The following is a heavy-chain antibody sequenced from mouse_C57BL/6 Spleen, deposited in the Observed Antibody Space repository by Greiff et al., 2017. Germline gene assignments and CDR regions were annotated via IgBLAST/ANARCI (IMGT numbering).Heavy chain of an antibody. CDR1: GYTFTSYW. V-gene: IGHV1-53*01. CDR3: ARGGWDYDGYFDY. Sequence: QVQLKQPGTELVKPGASVKLSCKASGYTFTSYWMHWVKQRPGQGLEWIGNINPSNGGTNYNEKVKSKATLTVDKSSCTAYMQLSSLTSEDSAVYYGARGGWDYDGYFDYWGQGTTLTVSS. J-gene: IGHJ2*01. CDR2: INPSNGGT. D-gene: IGHD2-4*01.